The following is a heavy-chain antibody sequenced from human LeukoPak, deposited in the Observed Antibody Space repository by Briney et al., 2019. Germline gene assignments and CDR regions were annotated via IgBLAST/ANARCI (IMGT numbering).Heavy chain of an antibody. CDR2: TSDRGDYT. D-gene: IGHD1-26*01. CDR3: AKKAQYNGNYPLDY. CDR1: GFTVSINF. J-gene: IGHJ4*02. Sequence: GGSLRLSCAASGFTVSINFMSWVRQAPGKGLEWVSGTSDRGDYTYYADSVKGRFTISRDNSKNTLYLQMNSLRAEDTALYFCAKKAQYNGNYPLDYWGQGTLVTVSS. V-gene: IGHV3-23*01.